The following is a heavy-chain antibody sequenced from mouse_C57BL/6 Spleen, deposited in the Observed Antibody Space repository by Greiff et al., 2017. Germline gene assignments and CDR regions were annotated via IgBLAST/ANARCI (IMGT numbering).Heavy chain of an antibody. CDR3: ARTYYGKGDY. J-gene: IGHJ2*01. CDR2: IYPGDGDT. Sequence: LVESGAELVKPGASVKISCKASGYAFSSYWMNWVKQRPGKGLEWIGQIYPGDGDTNYNGKFKGKATLTADKSSSTAYMQLSSLTSEDSAVYFCARTYYGKGDYWGQGTTLTVSS. V-gene: IGHV1-80*01. D-gene: IGHD2-10*01. CDR1: GYAFSSYW.